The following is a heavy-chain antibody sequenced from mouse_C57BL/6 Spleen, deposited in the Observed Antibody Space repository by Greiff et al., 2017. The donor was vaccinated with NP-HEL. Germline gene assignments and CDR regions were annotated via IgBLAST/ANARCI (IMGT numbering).Heavy chain of an antibody. CDR3: ARDPPDYGSSPYYYAMDY. J-gene: IGHJ4*01. D-gene: IGHD1-1*01. Sequence: EVQLVESGGGLVQPGGSLSLSCAASGFTFTDYYMSWVRQPPGKALEWLGFIRNKANGYTTEYSASVKGRFTISRDNSQSILYLQMNALRAEDSATYYCARDPPDYGSSPYYYAMDYWGQGTSVTVSS. CDR2: IRNKANGYTT. V-gene: IGHV7-3*01. CDR1: GFTFTDYY.